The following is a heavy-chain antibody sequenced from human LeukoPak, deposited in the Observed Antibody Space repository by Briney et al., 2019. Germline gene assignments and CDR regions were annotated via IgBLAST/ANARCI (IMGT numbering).Heavy chain of an antibody. D-gene: IGHD3-22*01. Sequence: GGSLRLSCAASGFTFSSYAMHWVRQAPGKGLEWVAVISYDGSNKYYADSVKGRFTISRDNSKNTLCLQMNSLRAEDTAVYYCATQPFTYYYDSSGYYTDYWGQGTLVTVSS. J-gene: IGHJ4*02. CDR1: GFTFSSYA. CDR2: ISYDGSNK. V-gene: IGHV3-30-3*01. CDR3: ATQPFTYYYDSSGYYTDY.